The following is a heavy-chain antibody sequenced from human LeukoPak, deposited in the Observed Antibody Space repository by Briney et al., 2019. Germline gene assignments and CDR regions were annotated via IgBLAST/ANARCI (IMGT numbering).Heavy chain of an antibody. Sequence: EASVKVSCKASAYTFTDYFIHWVRQAPGQGLEWMGWLNPYSGATNYARRFHGRVTMTRDTSISTAYLELSSLTSDDTALYYCARARTTVTTREFDPWGQGTLVTVSS. CDR3: ARARTTVTTREFDP. D-gene: IGHD4-17*01. V-gene: IGHV1-2*02. J-gene: IGHJ5*02. CDR1: AYTFTDYF. CDR2: LNPYSGAT.